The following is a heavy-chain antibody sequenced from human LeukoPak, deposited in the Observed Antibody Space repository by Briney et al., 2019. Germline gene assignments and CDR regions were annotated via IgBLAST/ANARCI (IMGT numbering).Heavy chain of an antibody. Sequence: RGSGPALVKPTQTLTLTCTFSGFSLSTSGMCVSWIRQPPGKALEWLARIDWDDDKYYSTSLKTRLTISKDTSKNQVVLTMTNMDPVDTATYYCARIPPGGYYDSSGYPIWGQGTLVTVSS. CDR3: ARIPPGGYYDSSGYPI. CDR1: GFSLSTSGMC. J-gene: IGHJ4*02. D-gene: IGHD3-22*01. CDR2: IDWDDDK. V-gene: IGHV2-70*11.